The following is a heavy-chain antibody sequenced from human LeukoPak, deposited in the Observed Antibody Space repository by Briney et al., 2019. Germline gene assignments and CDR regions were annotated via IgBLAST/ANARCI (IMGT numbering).Heavy chain of an antibody. CDR3: AKDRSPPIQLWFFFDY. CDR2: ISYDGSNK. D-gene: IGHD5-18*01. Sequence: GGSLRLSCAASGFTFSSYGMHWVRQAPGKGPEWVAVISYDGSNKYYADSVKGRFTISRDNSKNTLYLQMNSLRAEDTAVYYCAKDRSPPIQLWFFFDYWGQGTLVTVSS. J-gene: IGHJ4*02. V-gene: IGHV3-30*18. CDR1: GFTFSSYG.